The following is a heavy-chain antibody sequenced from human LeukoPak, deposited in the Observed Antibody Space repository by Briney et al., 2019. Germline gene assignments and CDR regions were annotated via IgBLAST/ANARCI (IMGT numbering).Heavy chain of an antibody. CDR2: IYWDDNK. Sequence: SGPTLLHPTPPLTLTCTFSGFSLRTTGVGVGWVRQPPGKALEWLSLIYWDDNKLYSPSLRSRVTITKDTSKNQVVLTMTNMAPVDTATYYCAHYGDYRFLYYFDHWGQGALVTVSS. CDR1: GFSLRTTGVG. J-gene: IGHJ4*02. D-gene: IGHD4-17*01. CDR3: AHYGDYRFLYYFDH. V-gene: IGHV2-5*02.